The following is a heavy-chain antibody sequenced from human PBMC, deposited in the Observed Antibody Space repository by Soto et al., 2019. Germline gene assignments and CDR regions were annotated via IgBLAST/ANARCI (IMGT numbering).Heavy chain of an antibody. D-gene: IGHD2-21*01. CDR3: AMVQLLPDPAADF. V-gene: IGHV1-18*04. CDR1: GYTFNTYG. J-gene: IGHJ4*02. CDR2: ISTRNGET. Sequence: QVHLVQSGAEVRKPGASVKVSCKTSGYTFNTYGIIWVRQAPGQHLEWLGWISTRNGETNYAQGFQGRVTLTTDTSMTAYMELMNPRSDDTAGYGWAMVQLLPDPAADFWGEGALVTVSS.